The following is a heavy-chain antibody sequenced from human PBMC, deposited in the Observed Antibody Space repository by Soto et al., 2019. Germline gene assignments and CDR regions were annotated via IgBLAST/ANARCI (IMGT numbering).Heavy chain of an antibody. J-gene: IGHJ4*02. CDR2: VSYDGGNK. D-gene: IGHD6-13*01. V-gene: IGHV3-30-3*01. Sequence: QVQLVESGGGVVQPGRSLRLSCTASGFSFSYFAIHWVRQAPGKGLEWVALVSYDGGNKYYADSIKGRFTISRDNSKNTLYLQMNSLRLEDTAVYYCATHPDPAGVGYWGQGTPVTVSS. CDR3: ATHPDPAGVGY. CDR1: GFSFSYFA.